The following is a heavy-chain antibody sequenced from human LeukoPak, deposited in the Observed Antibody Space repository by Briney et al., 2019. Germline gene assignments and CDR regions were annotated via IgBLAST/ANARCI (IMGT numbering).Heavy chain of an antibody. J-gene: IGHJ3*02. Sequence: ASVKVSCKASGYTFTSYYMHWVRQAPGQGLEWMGTFDPDEGETVYAQKFQGRVTMTRGTSITTAYMELNSLRSDDAAVYYCARDPNGDYIGAFDMWGQGTMVTVS. CDR1: GYTFTSYY. D-gene: IGHD4-17*01. CDR2: FDPDEGET. V-gene: IGHV1-46*01. CDR3: ARDPNGDYIGAFDM.